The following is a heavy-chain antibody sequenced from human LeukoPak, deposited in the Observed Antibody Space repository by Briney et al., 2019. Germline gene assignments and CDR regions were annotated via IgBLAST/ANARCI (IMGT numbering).Heavy chain of an antibody. CDR1: GFTFSSYG. Sequence: RSLRLSCAASGFTFSSYGMHWVRQAPGKGLEWVAVIWYDGSNKYYADSVKGRFTISRDNSKNTLYLQMNSLRAEDTAVYYCARDSPAWELPIDYWGQGTLVTVSS. CDR3: ARDSPAWELPIDY. D-gene: IGHD1-26*01. CDR2: IWYDGSNK. J-gene: IGHJ4*02. V-gene: IGHV3-33*01.